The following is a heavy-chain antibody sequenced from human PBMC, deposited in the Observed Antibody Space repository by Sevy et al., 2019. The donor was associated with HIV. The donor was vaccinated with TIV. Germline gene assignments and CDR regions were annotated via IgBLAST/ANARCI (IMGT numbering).Heavy chain of an antibody. CDR3: AGDRRFFYQY. CDR1: GFLFDDYS. J-gene: IGHJ4*02. V-gene: IGHV1-18*01. D-gene: IGHD3-10*01. Sequence: ASVKVSCQTSGFLFDDYSIAWIRQAPGQGLAWLGRIAGHSGDTDYAEKLQGRVTMTKRPSTRTLYMELRSLNVDDTGVYYCAGDRRFFYQYWGQGTSVTVSS. CDR2: IAGHSGDT.